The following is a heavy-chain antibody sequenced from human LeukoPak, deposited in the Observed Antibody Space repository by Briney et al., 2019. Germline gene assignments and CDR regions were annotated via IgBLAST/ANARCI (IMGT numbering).Heavy chain of an antibody. D-gene: IGHD3-22*01. CDR2: IKEDGSEK. CDR1: GFTFSSYW. CDR3: ARAVDSNWFDP. V-gene: IGHV3-7*01. Sequence: SGGSLRLSCAASGFTFSSYWMSWVRQAPGKGLEWLANIKEDGSEKYYVDSVKGRFTISRDNAKSSLYLQMKSLRAEDTAVYYCARAVDSNWFDPWGQGTLVTVSS. J-gene: IGHJ5*02.